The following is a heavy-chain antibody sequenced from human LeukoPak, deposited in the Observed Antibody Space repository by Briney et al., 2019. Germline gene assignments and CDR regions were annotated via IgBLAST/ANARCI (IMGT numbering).Heavy chain of an antibody. CDR1: GGSISSSSYY. V-gene: IGHV4-39*07. CDR2: IYYSGST. CDR3: ARGGGVTYYDILTGPNWFDP. Sequence: SETLSLTCTVSGGSISSSSYYWGWIRQPPGKGLEWIGSIYYSGSTYYNPSLKSRVTISIDTSKNQFSLKLSSVTAADTAVYYCARGGGVTYYDILTGPNWFDPWGQGTPVTVSS. J-gene: IGHJ5*02. D-gene: IGHD3-9*01.